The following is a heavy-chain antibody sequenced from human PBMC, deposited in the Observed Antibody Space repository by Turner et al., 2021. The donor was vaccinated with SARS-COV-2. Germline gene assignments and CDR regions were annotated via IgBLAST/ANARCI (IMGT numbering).Heavy chain of an antibody. D-gene: IGHD3-22*01. J-gene: IGHJ3*02. V-gene: IGHV1-2*04. CDR2: IIPNSGVT. Sequence: QVQLVPSGAELKKPGASVKVRCTTSGYTFTDYYIPWVRQAPGQVLELIGWIIPNSGVTHYARKFQGWVTMTRDTSVSVVYLELSRLKSDDTAVYYCARVAFDISPDAFDIWGQGTMVTVSS. CDR1: GYTFTDYY. CDR3: ARVAFDISPDAFDI.